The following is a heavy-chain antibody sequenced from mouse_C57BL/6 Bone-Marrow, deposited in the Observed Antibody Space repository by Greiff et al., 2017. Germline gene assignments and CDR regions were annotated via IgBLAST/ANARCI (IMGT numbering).Heavy chain of an antibody. Sequence: QVQLQQPGAELVKPGASVKMSCKASGYTFTSYWITWVKQRPGQGLEWIGDIYPGSGSTTYNEKFKRKATLTVDTSSSTAYMQLSSLTSEDSAVYYCARSSPAWCAYWGQGTLVTVTA. CDR1: GYTFTSYW. D-gene: IGHD1-1*01. CDR2: IYPGSGST. V-gene: IGHV1-55*01. J-gene: IGHJ3*01. CDR3: ARSSPAWCAY.